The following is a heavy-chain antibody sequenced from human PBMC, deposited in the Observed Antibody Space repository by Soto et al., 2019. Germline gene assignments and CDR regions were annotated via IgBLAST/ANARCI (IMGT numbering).Heavy chain of an antibody. V-gene: IGHV2-5*01. Sequence: SGPTLVNPTQTLTLTCTFSGFSLSTSGVGVGWIRQPPGKALEWLALIYWNDDKRYSPSLKSRLTITKDASKIQVVLTVTNMEPVDTATYWSAHTLYTCLMDIWGQGTMVTVSS. CDR3: AHTLYTCLMDI. CDR2: IYWNDDK. J-gene: IGHJ6*02. D-gene: IGHD1-20*01. CDR1: GFSLSTSGVG.